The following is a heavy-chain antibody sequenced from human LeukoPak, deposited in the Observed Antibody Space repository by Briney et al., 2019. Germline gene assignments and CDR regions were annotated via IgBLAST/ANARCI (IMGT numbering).Heavy chain of an antibody. CDR2: ISSSSSYI. CDR1: GFTFSSYS. J-gene: IGHJ4*02. D-gene: IGHD2-2*01. Sequence: GGSLRLSCAASGFTFSSYSMNWVRQAPGKGLEWVSSISSSSSYIYYADSVKGRFTISRDNAKNSLYLQMNSLRAEDTAVYYCAKVGVPAAMALDYWGQGTLVTVSS. V-gene: IGHV3-21*04. CDR3: AKVGVPAAMALDY.